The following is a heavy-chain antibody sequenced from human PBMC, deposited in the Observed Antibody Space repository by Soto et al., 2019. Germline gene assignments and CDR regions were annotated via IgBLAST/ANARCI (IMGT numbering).Heavy chain of an antibody. CDR2: LSVTGDSA. V-gene: IGHV3-23*01. Sequence: EVQLLESGGGLVQPGGSLRLSCVASGFSLTNSAVSWVRQAPGKGLEWVSSLSVTGDSAFYSDSLKGRFTISRDISKSTLYLQMSSLRAEDTAVYYCAKNGCSYPACYPYYYYVDVWGKGTTVTVSS. CDR3: AKNGCSYPACYPYYYYVDV. J-gene: IGHJ6*03. CDR1: GFSLTNSA. D-gene: IGHD2-15*01.